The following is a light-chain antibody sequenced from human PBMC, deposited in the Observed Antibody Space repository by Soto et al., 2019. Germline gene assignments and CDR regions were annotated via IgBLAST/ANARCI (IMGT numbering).Light chain of an antibody. CDR1: QSIRTN. J-gene: IGKJ2*01. CDR2: EAS. Sequence: EIVMTQSPATLSVSPGERATLSCRVSQSIRTNLDWYRHKPGQAPSLLIYEASTRATGIPARFTGSGSGTEFTLTISSLQSEDFAIYYCQHYDNWPFTFGQGTKVDIK. CDR3: QHYDNWPFT. V-gene: IGKV3-15*01.